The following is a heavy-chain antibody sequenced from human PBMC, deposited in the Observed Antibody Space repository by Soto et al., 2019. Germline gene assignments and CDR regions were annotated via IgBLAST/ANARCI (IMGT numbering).Heavy chain of an antibody. CDR1: GYTFSNFW. D-gene: IGHD6-13*01. CDR3: ARSPRSSPYFDY. CDR2: IYPGDYET. Sequence: GESLKISCQCSGYTFSNFWIAWVRQLPGKGLEWMGIIYPGDYETRYSPSFHGKVTISADRSIGTAYLQWSSLEASDSAFYFCARSPRSSPYFDYWGQGALVTVSS. V-gene: IGHV5-51*01. J-gene: IGHJ4*02.